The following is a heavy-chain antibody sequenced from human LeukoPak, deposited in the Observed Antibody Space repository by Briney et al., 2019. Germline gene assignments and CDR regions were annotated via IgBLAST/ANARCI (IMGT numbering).Heavy chain of an antibody. V-gene: IGHV1-46*01. CDR2: TNPSGGRT. D-gene: IGHD2-21*01. J-gene: IGHJ6*02. CDR1: GYTFTRYY. CDR3: ARDLFSVAVVIYPPGMDV. Sequence: ASVKVSCKASGYTFTRYYIHWVRQAPGQGLEWMGMTNPSGGRTSYAQKFRGRVTMTRDTSTSTVYMELSSLSSEDTAVYYCARDLFSVAVVIYPPGMDVWGQGTTVTVSS.